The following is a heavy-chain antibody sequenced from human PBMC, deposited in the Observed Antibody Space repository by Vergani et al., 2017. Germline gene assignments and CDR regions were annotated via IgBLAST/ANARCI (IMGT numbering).Heavy chain of an antibody. V-gene: IGHV4-61*02. J-gene: IGHJ4*02. CDR2: IYTSGST. CDR3: AGGGCGEVNY. D-gene: IGHD3-10*01. CDR1: GGSISSGSYY. Sequence: QVQLQESGPGLVKPSQTLSLTCTVSGGSISSGSYYWSGIRQPAGKGMGWIGRIYTSGSTNYNPSLKSRVTISVDTSKNQFSQKLSSVTAAATAVYYWAGGGCGEVNYWGQGTLVTVSS.